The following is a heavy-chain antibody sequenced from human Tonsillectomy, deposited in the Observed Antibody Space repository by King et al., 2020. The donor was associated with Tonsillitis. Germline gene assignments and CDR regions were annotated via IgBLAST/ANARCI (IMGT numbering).Heavy chain of an antibody. CDR1: GGSFSDYY. CDR2: IHHSGNT. J-gene: IGHJ4*02. V-gene: IGHV4-34*01. Sequence: VQLPQWGAGLLKPSETLSLTCAVYGGSFSDYYWTWIRQPPGMGLEWIGEIHHSGNTNYNPSLKSRVTVSVDTSKNQFSLKLNSVTAADTAVYYCARVPSTTYCPDYWGQGTLVTVSS. CDR3: ARVPSTTYCPDY. D-gene: IGHD2-2*01.